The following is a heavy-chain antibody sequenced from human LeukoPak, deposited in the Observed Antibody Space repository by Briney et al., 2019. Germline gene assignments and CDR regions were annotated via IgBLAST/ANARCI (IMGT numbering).Heavy chain of an antibody. D-gene: IGHD3-10*01. Sequence: SETLSLTCAVYGGSFSGYYWSWIRQPPGKGLEWIGEINHSGSTNYNPSLKSRVTISVDTSKNQFSLKLSSVTAADTAVYYCARGRDYYGSGRIYWYWGQGTLVTVSS. V-gene: IGHV4-34*01. CDR1: GGSFSGYY. J-gene: IGHJ4*02. CDR2: INHSGST. CDR3: ARGRDYYGSGRIYWY.